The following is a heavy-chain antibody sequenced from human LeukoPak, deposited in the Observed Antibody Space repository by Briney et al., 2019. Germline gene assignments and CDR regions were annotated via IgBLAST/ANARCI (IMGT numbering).Heavy chain of an antibody. CDR1: GGSISSSSYH. J-gene: IGHJ5*02. Sequence: PSETLSLTCTVSGGSISSSSYHWGWIRQPPGKGLEWIGSIYYSGSTYYNPSLKSRVTISVDRSKNQFSLKLSSVTAADTAVYYCARGMVRVNWFDPWGQGTLVTVSS. V-gene: IGHV4-39*07. CDR3: ARGMVRVNWFDP. CDR2: IYYSGST. D-gene: IGHD5-18*01.